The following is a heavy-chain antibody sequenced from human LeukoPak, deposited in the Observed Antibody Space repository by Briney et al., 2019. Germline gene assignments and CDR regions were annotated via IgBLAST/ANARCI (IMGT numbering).Heavy chain of an antibody. CDR1: GYTFTGYY. V-gene: IGHV1-2*03. D-gene: IGHD1-26*01. J-gene: IGHJ3*02. CDR2: INPNSGGT. Sequence: LGASVKVSCKASGYTFTGYYMHWVRQAPGQGLEWMGWINPNSGGTNYAQKFQGRVTMTRDTSISTAYMELSRLRSDDTAMFYCARELTVGATGNRPSGAFDIWGQGTMVTVSS. CDR3: ARELTVGATGNRPSGAFDI.